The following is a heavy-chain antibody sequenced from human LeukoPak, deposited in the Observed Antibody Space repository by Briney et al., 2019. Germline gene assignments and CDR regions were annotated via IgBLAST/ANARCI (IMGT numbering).Heavy chain of an antibody. CDR2: ISAYNGNT. V-gene: IGHV1-18*01. J-gene: IGHJ4*02. Sequence: GASVKVSCKASGYTFTSYGISWVRQAPGQGLEWMGWISAYNGNTNYAQKLQGRVTMTTDTSPSTAYMELRSLRSDDTAVYYCARDRGRAAAGIAGIDYWGQGTLVTVSS. D-gene: IGHD6-13*01. CDR1: GYTFTSYG. CDR3: ARDRGRAAAGIAGIDY.